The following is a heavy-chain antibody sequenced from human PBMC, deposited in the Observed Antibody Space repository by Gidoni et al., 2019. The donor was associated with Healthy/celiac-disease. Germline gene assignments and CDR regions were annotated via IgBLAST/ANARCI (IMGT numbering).Heavy chain of an antibody. CDR2: IDWDDDK. D-gene: IGHD2-15*01. J-gene: IGHJ3*02. Sequence: HVTLSESGPALVKPTQTLTLTCTFSVFSLSTSGMRVSWIRQPPGKALEWLARIDWDDDKYYSTSLKTRLTISKDTSKNQVVLTMTNMDPVDTATYYCARLLGYCSGGSCRTDDAFDIWGQGTMVTVSS. CDR1: VFSLSTSGMR. CDR3: ARLLGYCSGGSCRTDDAFDI. V-gene: IGHV2-70*15.